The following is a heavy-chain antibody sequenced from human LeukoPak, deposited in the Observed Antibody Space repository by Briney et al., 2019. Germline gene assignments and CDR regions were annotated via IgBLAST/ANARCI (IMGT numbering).Heavy chain of an antibody. Sequence: SETLSLTCTVSGASISSYYWSWIRQPPGKGLEWIGHVYYSGSTNYNPSLKSRVTISVDTSKNQFSLKLSSVTAADTAVHYCARATALSGAFDYWGQGTLVTVSS. D-gene: IGHD1-26*01. CDR3: ARATALSGAFDY. CDR2: VYYSGST. CDR1: GASISSYY. V-gene: IGHV4-59*01. J-gene: IGHJ4*02.